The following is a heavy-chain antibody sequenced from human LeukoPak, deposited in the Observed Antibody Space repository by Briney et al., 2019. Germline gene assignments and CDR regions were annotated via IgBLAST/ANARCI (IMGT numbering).Heavy chain of an antibody. D-gene: IGHD3-16*01. CDR2: IHYTGNT. V-gene: IGHV4-39*01. CDR1: GGSISNF. CDR3: ARRFSLGAFDI. J-gene: IGHJ3*02. Sequence: SETLSLTCTVFGGSISNFWGWIRQPPGKGLEWIGSIHYTGNTYYNASLKSRVTMSVDTSKNQFSLKLSSMTAADTAVYYCARRFSLGAFDIWGQGTMVSVSS.